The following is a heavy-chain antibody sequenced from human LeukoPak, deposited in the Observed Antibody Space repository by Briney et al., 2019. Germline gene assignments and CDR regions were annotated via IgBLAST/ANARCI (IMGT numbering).Heavy chain of an antibody. V-gene: IGHV4-34*01. J-gene: IGHJ4*02. CDR3: ARSDMVRGVISDY. Sequence: SETLSLTCAVYGGSFSGYYWSWIRQPPGKGLEWIGEINHSGSTNYNPPLKSRVTISVDTSKNQFSLKLSSVTAADTAVYYCARSDMVRGVISDYWGQGTLVTVSS. CDR2: INHSGST. D-gene: IGHD3-10*01. CDR1: GGSFSGYY.